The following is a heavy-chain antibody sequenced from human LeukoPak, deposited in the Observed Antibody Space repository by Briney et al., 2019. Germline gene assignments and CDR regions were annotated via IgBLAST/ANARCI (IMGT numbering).Heavy chain of an antibody. CDR3: ARGGDGYNLYSDY. CDR2: IYYSGST. CDR1: GDSISSSYYY. Sequence: SETLSLTCTVSGDSISSSYYYWGWIRQPPGKGLEWIGYIYYSGSTNYNPSLKSRVTISVDTSKNQFSLKLSSVTAADTAVYYCARGGDGYNLYSDYWGQGTLVTVSS. J-gene: IGHJ4*02. V-gene: IGHV4-61*05. D-gene: IGHD5-24*01.